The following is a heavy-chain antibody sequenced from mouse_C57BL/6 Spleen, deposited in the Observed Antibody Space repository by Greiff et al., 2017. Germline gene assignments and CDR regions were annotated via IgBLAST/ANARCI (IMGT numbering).Heavy chain of an antibody. CDR3: ARDKITTVVATGAMDY. Sequence: EVTLVESGGGLVKPGGSLKLSCAASGFTFSSYAMSWVRQTPEKRLEWVATISDGGSYTYYPDNVKGRFTISRDNAKNNLYLQMSHLKSEDTAMYYCARDKITTVVATGAMDYWGQGTSVTVSS. D-gene: IGHD1-1*01. CDR2: ISDGGSYT. J-gene: IGHJ4*01. V-gene: IGHV5-4*01. CDR1: GFTFSSYA.